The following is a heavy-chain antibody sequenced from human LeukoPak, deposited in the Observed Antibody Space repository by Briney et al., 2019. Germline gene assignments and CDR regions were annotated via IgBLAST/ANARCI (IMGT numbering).Heavy chain of an antibody. V-gene: IGHV1-46*01. D-gene: IGHD6-19*01. J-gene: IGHJ4*02. CDR2: INPSGGST. CDR1: GYTFTSYY. CDR3: ALIAVAGHGLGY. Sequence: ASVKVSCKASGYTFTSYYMHWVRQAPGQGLEWMGIINPSGGSTSYAQKFQGRVTMTRDTSISTAYMELSRLRSDDTAVYYCALIAVAGHGLGYWGQGTLVTVSS.